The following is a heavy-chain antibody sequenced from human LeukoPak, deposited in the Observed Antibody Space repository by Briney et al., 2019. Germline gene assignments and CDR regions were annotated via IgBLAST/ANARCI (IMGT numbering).Heavy chain of an antibody. CDR2: IIPIFGIA. CDR3: ARGYSYGYRRVYYYGMDV. V-gene: IGHV1-69*04. Sequence: GASVKVSCKASGGTFSSYAISWVRQAPGQGLEWMGRIIPIFGIANYAQKFQGRVTITADKSTSTAHMELSSLRSEDTAVYYCARGYSYGYRRVYYYGMDVWGQGTTVTVSS. CDR1: GGTFSSYA. J-gene: IGHJ6*02. D-gene: IGHD5-18*01.